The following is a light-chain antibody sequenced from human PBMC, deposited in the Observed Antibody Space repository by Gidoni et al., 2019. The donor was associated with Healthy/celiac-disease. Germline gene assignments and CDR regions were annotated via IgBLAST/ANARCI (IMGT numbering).Light chain of an antibody. J-gene: IGKJ1*01. CDR1: QGISSY. V-gene: IGKV1-8*01. Sequence: IRMTQSPSSFSASTGDRVTITCRASQGISSYLAWYQQKPGKPPKLLIYAASTLQSGVPSRFSGSGSGTDFTLTISCLQSEDLATYYCQQYYSYPRTFGQGTKVEIK. CDR3: QQYYSYPRT. CDR2: AAS.